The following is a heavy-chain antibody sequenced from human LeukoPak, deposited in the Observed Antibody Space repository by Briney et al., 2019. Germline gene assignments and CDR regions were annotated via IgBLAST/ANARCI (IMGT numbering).Heavy chain of an antibody. Sequence: GSLRLSCAASGFTFSTSSMNWVRQAPGKGLEWLSYISGSSTKIFCADSLKGRFTISRDNAKNSLYLQMNSLRDEDTAVYYCASDFLGFGDYYAFNIWGQGTMVSVSS. CDR3: ASDFLGFGDYYAFNI. V-gene: IGHV3-48*02. CDR1: GFTFSTSS. D-gene: IGHD3-10*01. J-gene: IGHJ3*02. CDR2: ISGSSTKI.